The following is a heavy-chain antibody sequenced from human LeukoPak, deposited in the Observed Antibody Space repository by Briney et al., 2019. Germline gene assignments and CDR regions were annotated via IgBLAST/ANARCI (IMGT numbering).Heavy chain of an antibody. V-gene: IGHV3-21*01. CDR3: ARDPRGDDFWSGYYF. D-gene: IGHD3-3*01. CDR1: GFTFSSYS. Sequence: SGGSLRLSCAASGFTFSSYSMNWVRQAPGKGLEWVSSISSSSSYIYYADSVKGRFTISRDNAKNSLYLQMNSLRAEDTAVYYCARDPRGDDFWSGYYFRGQGTLVTVSS. CDR2: ISSSSSYI. J-gene: IGHJ4*02.